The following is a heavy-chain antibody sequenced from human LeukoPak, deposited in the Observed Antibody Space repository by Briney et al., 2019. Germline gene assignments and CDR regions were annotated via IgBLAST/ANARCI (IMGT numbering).Heavy chain of an antibody. CDR2: IYDDGGT. CDR1: GFLVTSTH. CDR3: ARDRAGRRSSWVEFDL. Sequence: GGSLRLSCTVSGFLVTSTHMDWVRQAPGKGPEWVGIIYDDGGTVHAESVKGRFTISRDNSKNTMCLQMNSLRPEDSAVYYCARDRAGRRSSWVEFDLWGQGMLVTVSS. V-gene: IGHV3-53*05. D-gene: IGHD3-10*01. J-gene: IGHJ5*02.